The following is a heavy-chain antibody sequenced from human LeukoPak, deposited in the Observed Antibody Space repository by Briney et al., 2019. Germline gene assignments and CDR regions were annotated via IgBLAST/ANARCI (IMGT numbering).Heavy chain of an antibody. D-gene: IGHD2-2*01. Sequence: ASVKVSCKASGGTFNSYAISWVRQAPGQGLEWMGGIIPIFGTTNYARKFRGRVTLTADKSTRTAYMELSSLRSEDTAVYYCARDRGYCSSTSCLYWDVLRFLEWQKLVPFDIWGQGTMVTVSS. J-gene: IGHJ3*02. CDR3: ARDRGYCSSTSCLYWDVLRFLEWQKLVPFDI. V-gene: IGHV1-69*06. CDR2: IIPIFGTT. CDR1: GGTFNSYA.